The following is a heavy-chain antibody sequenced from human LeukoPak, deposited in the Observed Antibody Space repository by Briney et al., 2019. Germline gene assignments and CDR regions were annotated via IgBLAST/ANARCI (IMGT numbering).Heavy chain of an antibody. D-gene: IGHD3-22*01. CDR1: GGSFSGYY. V-gene: IGHV4-34*01. CDR3: AREGYYDSSGYRTVAFDI. J-gene: IGHJ3*02. Sequence: SETLSLTCAVYGGSFSGYYWSWIRQPPGKGLEWIGYIYHSGSTYYNPSLKSRVTISVDRSKNQFSLKLSSVTAADTAVYYCAREGYYDSSGYRTVAFDIWGQGTMVTVSS. CDR2: IYHSGST.